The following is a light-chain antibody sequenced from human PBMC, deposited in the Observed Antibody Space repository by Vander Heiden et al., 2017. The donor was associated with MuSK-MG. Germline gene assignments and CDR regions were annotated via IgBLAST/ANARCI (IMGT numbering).Light chain of an antibody. V-gene: IGKV3-20*01. J-gene: IGKJ2*04. Sequence: EIVLTQSPGTLSLSPGEGATLSCRASQSFSSSNLAWYQQRPGQAPRLLIYGTSSRATGIPDRFSGSGSGTDFTLTISSLEPEDFAVYYCQQYGSSRSFGQGTKLEIK. CDR1: QSFSSSN. CDR2: GTS. CDR3: QQYGSSRS.